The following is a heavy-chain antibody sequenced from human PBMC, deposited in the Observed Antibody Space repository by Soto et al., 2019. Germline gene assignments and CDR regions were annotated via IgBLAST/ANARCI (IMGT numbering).Heavy chain of an antibody. J-gene: IGHJ4*02. CDR3: ARVPRKDYSNYPDYFDY. V-gene: IGHV3-21*01. Sequence: EVQLVESGGGLVKPGGSLRLSCAASGFTFSSYSMNWVRQAPGKGLEWVSSISSSSSYIYYADSVKGRFTISRDNAKNSLYQQMNRLRAEDTAVYYCARVPRKDYSNYPDYFDYWGQGTLVTVSS. D-gene: IGHD4-4*01. CDR2: ISSSSSYI. CDR1: GFTFSSYS.